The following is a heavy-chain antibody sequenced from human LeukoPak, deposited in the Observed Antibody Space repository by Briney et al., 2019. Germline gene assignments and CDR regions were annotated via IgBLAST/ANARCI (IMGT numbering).Heavy chain of an antibody. D-gene: IGHD1-26*01. CDR2: IGTAGDT. J-gene: IGHJ4*02. CDR1: GFTFSSYD. CDR3: ARGRVGAKTGGFDY. V-gene: IGHV3-13*01. Sequence: PGGSLRLSCAASGFTFSSYDMHWVRQATGKGLEWVSAIGTAGDTYYPGSVKGRFTISRENAKNSLYLQMDSLRAGDTAVYYCARGRVGAKTGGFDYWGQGTLVTVSS.